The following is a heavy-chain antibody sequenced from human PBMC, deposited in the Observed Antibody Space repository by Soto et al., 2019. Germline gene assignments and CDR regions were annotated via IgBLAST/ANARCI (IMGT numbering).Heavy chain of an antibody. Sequence: SETLSLTCAVSGDSISSGYYWAWIRQPPGKGLEWIGSIYHSGTTYYNPSLESRVTISVDTSKNQFSLKLSSVTAADTAVYYCARKLEPIRLSWFDPWGQGTLVTVSS. D-gene: IGHD5-12*01. J-gene: IGHJ5*02. V-gene: IGHV4-38-2*01. CDR2: IYHSGTT. CDR1: GDSISSGYY. CDR3: ARKLEPIRLSWFDP.